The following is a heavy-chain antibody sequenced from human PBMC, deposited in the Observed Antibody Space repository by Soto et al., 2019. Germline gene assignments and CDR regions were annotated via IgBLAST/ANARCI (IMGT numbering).Heavy chain of an antibody. V-gene: IGHV1-18*01. CDR3: ARVNIVVVSAVPGDYLDY. Sequence: ASVKVSCKASGYTFTSYGISWVRQAPGQGLEWMGWISAYNGNTNYAQKLQCRVTMTTDTSTSTAHMELRGLRSDDTAVYYCARVNIVVVSAVPGDYLDYWGQGCLVNVSS. D-gene: IGHD2-21*01. CDR1: GYTFTSYG. CDR2: ISAYNGNT. J-gene: IGHJ4*02.